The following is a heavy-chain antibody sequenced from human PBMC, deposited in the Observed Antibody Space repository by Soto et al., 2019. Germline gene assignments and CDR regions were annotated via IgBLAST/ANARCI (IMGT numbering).Heavy chain of an antibody. CDR2: FDPEDGET. D-gene: IGHD3-9*01. CDR3: ATPRIAGLRYFDWLLFDY. V-gene: IGHV1-24*01. J-gene: IGHJ4*02. CDR1: GYTLTELS. Sequence: ASVKVSCKVSGYTLTELSMHWVRQAPGKGLEWMGGFDPEDGETIYAQKFQGRVTMTEDTSTDTAYMELSSLRSEDTAVYYCATPRIAGLRYFDWLLFDYWGQGTLVTVS.